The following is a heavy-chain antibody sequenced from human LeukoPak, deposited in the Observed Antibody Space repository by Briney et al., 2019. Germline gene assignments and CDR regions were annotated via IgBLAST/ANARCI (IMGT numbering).Heavy chain of an antibody. J-gene: IGHJ4*02. V-gene: IGHV4-59*08. Sequence: PSETLSLTCTVSGASISSYYWSWIRRPPGKGLEWIGYMYYSGSTTYNPSLKSRVTISVETSKNQFSLRVTSVTAADTAVYYCARHGPTSGTISIDYWGQGTLVTVSS. D-gene: IGHD1-1*01. CDR3: ARHGPTSGTISIDY. CDR2: MYYSGST. CDR1: GASISSYY.